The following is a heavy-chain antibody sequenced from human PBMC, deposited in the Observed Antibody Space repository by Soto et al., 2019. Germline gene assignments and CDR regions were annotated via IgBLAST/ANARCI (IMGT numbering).Heavy chain of an antibody. CDR1: GFTFTSSA. D-gene: IGHD3-22*01. Sequence: GASVKVSCKASGFTFTSSAVQWVRQARGQRLEWIGWIVVGSGNTNYAQKFQERVTITRDMSTSTAYMELSSLRSEDTAVYYCAASYYCDGSGVYYFYYWSQGTLVTVSS. J-gene: IGHJ4*01. CDR2: IVVGSGNT. V-gene: IGHV1-58*01. CDR3: AASYYCDGSGVYYFYY.